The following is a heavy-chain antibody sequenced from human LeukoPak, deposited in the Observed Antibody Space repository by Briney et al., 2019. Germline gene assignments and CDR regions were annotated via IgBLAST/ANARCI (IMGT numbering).Heavy chain of an antibody. J-gene: IGHJ5*02. CDR1: GYSISSGYY. D-gene: IGHD3-16*02. CDR2: IYHSGST. V-gene: IGHV4-38-2*02. Sequence: PSETLSLXCTVSGYSISSGYYWGWIRQPPGQGLEWIGSIYHSGSTYYNPSLKSRVTISVDTSKNQFSLKLSSVTAADTAVYYCAREGIMITFGGVIVPLHWFDPWGQGTLVTVSS. CDR3: AREGIMITFGGVIVPLHWFDP.